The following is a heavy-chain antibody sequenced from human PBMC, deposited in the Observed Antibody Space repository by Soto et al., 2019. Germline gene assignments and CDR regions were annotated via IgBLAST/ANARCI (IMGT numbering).Heavy chain of an antibody. D-gene: IGHD6-6*01. Sequence: EVQLLESGGGLVQPGGSLRLSCAASGFTFSSYAMSWVRQAPGKGLEWVSAISGSGGSTYYADSVKGRFTISRDNSKNALYLQMNSLRAEDTAVYYCAKDLAARQAPGYWGKGTLVTVSS. CDR1: GFTFSSYA. CDR2: ISGSGGST. V-gene: IGHV3-23*01. J-gene: IGHJ4*02. CDR3: AKDLAARQAPGY.